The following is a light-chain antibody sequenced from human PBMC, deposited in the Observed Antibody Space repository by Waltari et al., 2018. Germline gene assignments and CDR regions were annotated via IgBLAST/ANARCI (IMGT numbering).Light chain of an antibody. J-gene: IGKJ5*01. V-gene: IGKV4-1*01. CDR2: WAS. CDR1: QTLFYSANSKNY. CDR3: QQYYSSIT. Sequence: DIVLTQYPDSLSVSLGARATINCKSSQTLFYSANSKNYLGWFQQKPGHPPKLLLYWASTRASGVPDRFSGSGSETDFTLTISSLQADDVAVYYCQQYYSSITFGQGTRLEIK.